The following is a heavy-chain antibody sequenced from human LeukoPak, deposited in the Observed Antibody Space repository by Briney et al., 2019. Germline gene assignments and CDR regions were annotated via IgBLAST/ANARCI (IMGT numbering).Heavy chain of an antibody. V-gene: IGHV1-2*02. D-gene: IGHD2-15*01. CDR2: INPNSGGT. CDR1: GYTFTGYY. Sequence: ASVKVSCKASGYTFTGYYMNWVRQAPGQGLEWMGWINPNSGGTNYAQKFQGRVTMTRDTSISTAYMELSRLRSDDTAVYYCARDLPLGSMGGSAFDLWGQGTLVTVSS. CDR3: ARDLPLGSMGGSAFDL. J-gene: IGHJ4*02.